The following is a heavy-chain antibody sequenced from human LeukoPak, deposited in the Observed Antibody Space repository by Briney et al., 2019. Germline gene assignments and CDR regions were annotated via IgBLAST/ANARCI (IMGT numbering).Heavy chain of an antibody. J-gene: IGHJ6*02. Sequence: GGPLRLSCAASGFSLTNHWMNWVRQAPGEGLEWVANIRQDGSEIYYVDSVRGRFTISRDNAKNSLYLQMNTLRGDDTAVYYCARSGPPYGLDVWGQGTTVTVSS. V-gene: IGHV3-7*01. CDR2: IRQDGSEI. CDR1: GFSLTNHW. CDR3: ARSGPPYGLDV.